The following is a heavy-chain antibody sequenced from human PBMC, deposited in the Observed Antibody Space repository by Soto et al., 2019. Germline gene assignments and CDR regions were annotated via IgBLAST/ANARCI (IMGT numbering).Heavy chain of an antibody. J-gene: IGHJ3*02. CDR2: INPNSGGT. CDR3: ASLWWYLIPLDAFDI. CDR1: GYTFTGYY. D-gene: IGHD2-15*01. Sequence: GASVKVSCKASGYTFTGYYMHWVRQAPGQGLEWMGWINPNSGGTNYAQKFQGWVTMTRDTSISTAYMELSRLRSDDTAVYYCASLWWYLIPLDAFDICGQRSMVPVS. V-gene: IGHV1-2*04.